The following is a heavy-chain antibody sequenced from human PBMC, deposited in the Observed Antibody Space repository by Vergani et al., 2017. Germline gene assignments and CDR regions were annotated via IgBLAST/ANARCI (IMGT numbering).Heavy chain of an antibody. J-gene: IGHJ5*02. CDR2: IYYRGST. D-gene: IGHD2-2*01. CDR3: AALGEYCSSTSCPHNWFDP. Sequence: QLQLQESGPGLVKPSETLSLTCTVSGGSISSSSYYWGWIRQPPGKGLEWIGSIYYRGSTYYNPSLKSRVTISVDTSKNQFSLKLSSVTAADTAVYYCAALGEYCSSTSCPHNWFDPWGQGTLVTVSS. CDR1: GGSISSSSYY. V-gene: IGHV4-39*01.